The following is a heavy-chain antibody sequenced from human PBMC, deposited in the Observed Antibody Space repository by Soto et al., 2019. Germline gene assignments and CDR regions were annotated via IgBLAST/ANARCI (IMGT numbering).Heavy chain of an antibody. CDR2: IYYSGST. V-gene: IGHV4-31*03. J-gene: IGHJ4*02. Sequence: QVQLQESGPGLVKPSQTLSLTCTVSGGSISSGGYYWSWIRQHPGKGLEWIGYIYYSGSTNYNPSLKSRVTISVDTSKNQFSLKLSSVTAADTAVYYCARLYSNYEYYFDYWGQGTLVTVSS. D-gene: IGHD4-4*01. CDR3: ARLYSNYEYYFDY. CDR1: GGSISSGGYY.